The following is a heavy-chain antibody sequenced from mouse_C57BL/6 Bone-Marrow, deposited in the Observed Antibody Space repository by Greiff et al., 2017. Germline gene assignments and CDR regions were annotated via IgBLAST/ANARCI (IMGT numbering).Heavy chain of an antibody. Sequence: VQLQESGAELARPGASVKLSCKASGYTFTSYGISWVKQRTGQGLEWIGEIYPRSGNTYYNEKFKGKATLTADKSSSTAYMELRSLTSEDSAVYSCARSIYYDYDGDWYFDVWGTGTTVTVSS. D-gene: IGHD2-4*01. V-gene: IGHV1-81*01. CDR1: GYTFTSYG. J-gene: IGHJ1*03. CDR3: ARSIYYDYDGDWYFDV. CDR2: IYPRSGNT.